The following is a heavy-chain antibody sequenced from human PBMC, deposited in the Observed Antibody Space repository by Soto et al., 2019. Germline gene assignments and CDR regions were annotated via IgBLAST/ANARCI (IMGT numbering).Heavy chain of an antibody. CDR2: ISSSISYT. V-gene: IGHV3-11*05. CDR1: GFTFSDYY. CDR3: ARDSRDVWFGESTYYYGLDV. J-gene: IGHJ6*02. D-gene: IGHD3-10*01. Sequence: GGSLRLSCAASGFTFSDYYMSWIRQAPGKGLEWVSYISSSISYTNYADSVKGRFTISRDNAKNSLFLQMNSLRVEDTALYYCARDSRDVWFGESTYYYGLDVWGQGTTVTVSS.